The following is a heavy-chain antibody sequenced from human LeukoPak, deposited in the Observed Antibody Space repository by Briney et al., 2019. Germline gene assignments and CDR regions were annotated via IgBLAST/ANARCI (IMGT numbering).Heavy chain of an antibody. V-gene: IGHV3-23*01. CDR2: ISGSGGST. D-gene: IGHD3-10*01. CDR3: GKDRYYYGSGSYHSSNWFDP. J-gene: IGHJ5*02. Sequence: GGSLRLSCAASGFTFSSYAMSWVRQAPGKGLEWVSAISGSGGSTYYADSAKGRFTISRDNSKNTLYLQMNSLRAEDTAVYYCGKDRYYYGSGSYHSSNWFDPWGQGTLVTVSS. CDR1: GFTFSSYA.